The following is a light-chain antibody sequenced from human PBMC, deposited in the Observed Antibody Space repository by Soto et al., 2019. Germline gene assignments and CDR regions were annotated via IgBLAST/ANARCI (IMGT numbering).Light chain of an antibody. CDR1: SSNIGDNR. CDR3: GTWDTSLSVVV. CDR2: DTN. J-gene: IGLJ2*01. Sequence: QAVVTQPPSVSAAPGQKVTISCSGSSSNIGDNRVSWYQQVPGTAPKLLIYDTNKRPTGIPDRFSGSKSGTSATLGITGLQTGDEADYYCGTWDTSLSVVVFGGGTKVTVL. V-gene: IGLV1-51*01.